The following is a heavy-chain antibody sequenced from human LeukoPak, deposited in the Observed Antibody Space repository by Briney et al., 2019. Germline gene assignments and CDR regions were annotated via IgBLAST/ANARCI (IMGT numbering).Heavy chain of an antibody. J-gene: IGHJ4*02. V-gene: IGHV3-23*01. CDR3: TKDLTERCSGGSCYSGLDY. CDR1: GFTISSYA. Sequence: AGSLRLSCAASGFTISSYALSWVRQAPGKGREWVSSISGSGGSTYYADSVKGRFTISRDNSKNTLYVQMNSLRAEDTAVYYCTKDLTERCSGGSCYSGLDYWGQGTLVTVSS. D-gene: IGHD2-15*01. CDR2: ISGSGGST.